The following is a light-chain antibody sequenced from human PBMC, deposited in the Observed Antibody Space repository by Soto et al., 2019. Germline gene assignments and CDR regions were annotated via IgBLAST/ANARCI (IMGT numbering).Light chain of an antibody. V-gene: IGLV2-8*01. CDR1: SSDVGGYNY. Sequence: QSALTQPPSASGSPGQSVTISCTGTSSDVGGYNYVSWYQQHPSKAPKLMIYEVSKRPSGVPDRFSGSKSGNTASLTVSGLQAEDGADYYCSSYAGSNNLIFGTGTKVTVL. CDR3: SSYAGSNNLI. CDR2: EVS. J-gene: IGLJ1*01.